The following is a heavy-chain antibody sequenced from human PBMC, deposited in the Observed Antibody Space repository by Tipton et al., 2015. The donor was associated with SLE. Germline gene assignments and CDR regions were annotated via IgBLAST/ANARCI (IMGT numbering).Heavy chain of an antibody. CDR1: AYTFTGYY. V-gene: IGHV1-2*02. D-gene: IGHD5-12*01. CDR2: INPNNGDT. J-gene: IGHJ2*01. CDR3: ATVVTTWLYWYFDL. Sequence: QSGPEVKKPGASVKVSCKASAYTFTGYYFHWVRQAPGQGLEWMGWINPNNGDTNYAQKFQGRVTMTTDTSTRTAYMELRSLRSDDTAVYYCATVVTTWLYWYFDLWGRGTLVTVSS.